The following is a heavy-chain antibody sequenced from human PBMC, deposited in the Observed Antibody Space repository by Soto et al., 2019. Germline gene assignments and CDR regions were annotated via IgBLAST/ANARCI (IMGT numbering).Heavy chain of an antibody. Sequence: GGSLRLSCAASGFSFSDYWMTWVRQVPGKGLEWVANIKPDGSETHYVDSVKGRFTISSDNARHSLYLQMDSLRAEDAALYYCARGPHCFDFWGQGTLVTVS. V-gene: IGHV3-7*01. CDR3: ARGPHCFDF. J-gene: IGHJ4*02. CDR1: GFSFSDYW. CDR2: IKPDGSET.